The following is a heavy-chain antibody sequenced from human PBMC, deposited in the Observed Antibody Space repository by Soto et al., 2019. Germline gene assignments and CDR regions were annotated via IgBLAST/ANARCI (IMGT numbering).Heavy chain of an antibody. CDR3: ARDQGGEFLKGSGMDV. J-gene: IGHJ6*02. CDR2: IYYSGET. V-gene: IGHV4-59*01. CDR1: GDSISRYY. D-gene: IGHD3-10*01. Sequence: QVQLQESGPGLVKPSETLSLTCTVSGDSISRYYWSWIRLSPGKGLEWIGYIYYSGETNYNPSVKSRVPISVDRTKNQFPLKLSSVTAADTAVYYCARDQGGEFLKGSGMDVWGQGTTVTVSS.